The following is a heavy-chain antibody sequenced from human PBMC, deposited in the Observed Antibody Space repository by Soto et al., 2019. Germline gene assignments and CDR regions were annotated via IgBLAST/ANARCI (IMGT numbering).Heavy chain of an antibody. V-gene: IGHV1-46*01. CDR1: GYTFSNYY. D-gene: IGHD6-13*01. CDR3: ARDRRWAIDY. CDR2: INPSGDST. J-gene: IGHJ4*02. Sequence: GASVKVSCKGAGYTFSNYYMHWVRQAPGQGLEWMGIINPSGDSTSYAQEFQGRVTMTRETSTSTLYMELSSLRSEDTAVYYCARDRRWAIDYWGQGTLVTVSS.